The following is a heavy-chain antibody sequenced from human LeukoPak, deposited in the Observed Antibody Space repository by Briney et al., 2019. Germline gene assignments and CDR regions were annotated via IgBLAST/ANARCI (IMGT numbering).Heavy chain of an antibody. Sequence: ASVKVSCKASGGTFSSYAISWVRQAPGQGLEWMGRIIPILGIANYAQKFQGRVTITADKSTSTAYMELSSLRSEDTAVYYCARDLGHGGDFDYWGQGTLVTVSS. CDR2: IIPILGIA. V-gene: IGHV1-69*04. CDR1: GGTFSSYA. J-gene: IGHJ4*02. D-gene: IGHD3-16*01. CDR3: ARDLGHGGDFDY.